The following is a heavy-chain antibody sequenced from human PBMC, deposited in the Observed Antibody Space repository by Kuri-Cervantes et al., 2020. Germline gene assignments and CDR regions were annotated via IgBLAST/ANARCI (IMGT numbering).Heavy chain of an antibody. CDR2: INRDGSTT. Sequence: GESLKISCAASGFTFSSYWMHWVRQAPGKGLVWVSRINRDGSTTNYADSVKGRFTISRDNAKNTLYLQMNSLRAEDTAVYYCAREEGWFDPWGQGTLVTVSS. CDR3: AREEGWFDP. V-gene: IGHV3-74*01. CDR1: GFTFSSYW. J-gene: IGHJ5*02.